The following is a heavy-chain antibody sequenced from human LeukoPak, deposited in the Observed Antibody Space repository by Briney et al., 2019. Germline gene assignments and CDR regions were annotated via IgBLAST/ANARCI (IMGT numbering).Heavy chain of an antibody. Sequence: SETLSLTCAVYGESFSDYYWSWIRQPPEKGLEWIGQISHDGNTNYNPFLKSRVTLSTDTSKNQFSLRLTSVATADTAIYYCARRRDWDDVLDSWGQGTPVTVSS. CDR2: ISHDGNT. J-gene: IGHJ4*02. CDR1: GESFSDYY. CDR3: ARRRDWDDVLDS. V-gene: IGHV4-34*01. D-gene: IGHD1-1*01.